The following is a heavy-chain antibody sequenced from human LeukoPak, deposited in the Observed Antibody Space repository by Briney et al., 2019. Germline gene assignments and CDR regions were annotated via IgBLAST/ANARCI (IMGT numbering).Heavy chain of an antibody. CDR3: AKVGGSGTSYYYFGMDV. CDR1: GFTFDNYA. CDR2: IGAGGENT. D-gene: IGHD3-10*01. J-gene: IGHJ6*02. Sequence: PGGSLRLSCAASGFTFDNYAMSWVRQAPGKGLDWVSTIGAGGENTYYADSVKGRFTISRDNSKNTLYLQMNSLRAEDTAVYFCAKVGGSGTSYYYFGMDVWGQGTTVTVSS. V-gene: IGHV3-23*01.